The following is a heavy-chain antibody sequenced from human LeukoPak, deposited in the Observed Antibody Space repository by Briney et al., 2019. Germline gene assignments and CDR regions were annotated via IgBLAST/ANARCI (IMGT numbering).Heavy chain of an antibody. Sequence: GGSLRLSCAASGFTVSSNYMSWVRQAPGKGLEWVANIKQDGSEKYYVDSVKGRFTISRDNAKNSLYLQMNSLRAEDTAVYYCARDLLIAVAGTDWFDPWGQGTLVTVSS. CDR3: ARDLLIAVAGTDWFDP. CDR1: GFTVSSNY. D-gene: IGHD6-19*01. V-gene: IGHV3-7*05. CDR2: IKQDGSEK. J-gene: IGHJ5*02.